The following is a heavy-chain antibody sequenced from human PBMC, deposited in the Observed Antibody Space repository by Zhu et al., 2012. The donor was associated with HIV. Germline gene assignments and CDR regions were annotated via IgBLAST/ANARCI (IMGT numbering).Heavy chain of an antibody. CDR3: ARGGRFGYCSGGSCYRDDAFDI. Sequence: QVQLQESGPGLVKPSETLSLTCTVSGGSISSYYWSWIRQPPGKGLEWIGYIYTSGSTNYNPSLKSRVTISVDTSKNQFSLKLNSVTAADTAVYYCARGGRFGYCSGGSCYRDDAFDIVGQGTMVTVSS. J-gene: IGHJ3*02. CDR1: GGSISSYY. V-gene: IGHV4-4*09. CDR2: IYTSGST. D-gene: IGHD2-15*01.